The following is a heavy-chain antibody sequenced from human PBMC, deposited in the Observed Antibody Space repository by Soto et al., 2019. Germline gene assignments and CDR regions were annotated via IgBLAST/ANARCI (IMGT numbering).Heavy chain of an antibody. CDR2: INHSGST. CDR3: ARGTRGYCSGGSCYWVY. Sequence: XETLSLTCAVDGGSFSGYYWSWIRQPPGKGLEWIGEINHSGSTNYNPSLKSRVTISVDTSKNQFSLKLSSVTAADTAVYYCARGTRGYCSGGSCYWVYWGQGTLVTVSS. CDR1: GGSFSGYY. V-gene: IGHV4-34*01. D-gene: IGHD2-15*01. J-gene: IGHJ4*02.